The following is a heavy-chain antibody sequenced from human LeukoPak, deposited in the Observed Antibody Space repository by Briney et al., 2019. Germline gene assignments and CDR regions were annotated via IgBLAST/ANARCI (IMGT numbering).Heavy chain of an antibody. V-gene: IGHV4-34*01. D-gene: IGHD2-2*01. CDR3: ARGPGIVVVSGMDV. CDR2: INHSGST. J-gene: IGHJ6*02. CDR1: GGSFSGYY. Sequence: PSETLSLTCAVYGGSFSGYYWSWIRQPPGKGVEWIGEINHSGSTNYNPSLKSRVTISVDTSKNQFSLKLSSVTAADTAVYYCARGPGIVVVSGMDVWGQGTTVTVSS.